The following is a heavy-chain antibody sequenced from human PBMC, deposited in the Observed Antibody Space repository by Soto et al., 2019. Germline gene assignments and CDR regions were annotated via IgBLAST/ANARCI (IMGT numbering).Heavy chain of an antibody. Sequence: EVQLVESGGGLVQPGGSLRLSCAASGFTFNIYWMHWVRQAPGKGLVWVSRINSDASSTNYADSVKGRFTISRDNAKNTLYLQMNSLRVEDTAVYYCARGVSSGSYTYYYSAMDVWGQGTTVTVSS. CDR2: INSDASST. CDR1: GFTFNIYW. J-gene: IGHJ6*02. D-gene: IGHD1-26*01. V-gene: IGHV3-74*01. CDR3: ARGVSSGSYTYYYSAMDV.